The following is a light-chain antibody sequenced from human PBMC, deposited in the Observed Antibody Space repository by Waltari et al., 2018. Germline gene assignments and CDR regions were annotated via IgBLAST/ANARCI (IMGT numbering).Light chain of an antibody. CDR3: SSYTSSSTLMV. V-gene: IGLV2-14*03. CDR2: DVS. CDR1: SSDVGGYNY. J-gene: IGLJ2*01. Sequence: QSALTQPASVSGSPGQSITISCTGTSSDVGGYNYVSWYQPHPGNAPKLMIYDVSNRPSGVSNRFSGSKSGNTASLTISGLQAEDEADYYCSSYTSSSTLMVFGGGTKLTVL.